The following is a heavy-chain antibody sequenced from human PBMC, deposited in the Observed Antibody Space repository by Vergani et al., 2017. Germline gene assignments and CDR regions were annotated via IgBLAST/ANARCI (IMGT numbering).Heavy chain of an antibody. CDR3: ARDISGGYYDSSGYLNAFDI. Sequence: QVQLQESGPGLVKPSQTLSLTCTVSGGSISSGDYYWSWIRQPPGKGLEWIGYIYYSGSTYYNPSLKSRVTISVDTSKNQFSLKLSSVTAAETAVYYCARDISGGYYDSSGYLNAFDIWGQGTMVTVSS. J-gene: IGHJ3*02. V-gene: IGHV4-30-4*08. CDR2: IYYSGST. D-gene: IGHD3-22*01. CDR1: GGSISSGDYY.